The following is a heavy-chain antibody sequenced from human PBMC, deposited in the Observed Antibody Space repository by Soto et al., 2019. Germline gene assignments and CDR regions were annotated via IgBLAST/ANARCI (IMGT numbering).Heavy chain of an antibody. Sequence: ASGKVSCKASGGTFSSYTICWVRQAPGQRREWMGRINVDHGDTGYSQKFQGRVTVTRDTSASTVYMELSSLTSEDTAVYYCARKDYYGAGIYYFDHWGQGTLVTVSS. V-gene: IGHV1-3*01. D-gene: IGHD3-10*01. CDR3: ARKDYYGAGIYYFDH. CDR1: GGTFSSYT. CDR2: INVDHGDT. J-gene: IGHJ4*02.